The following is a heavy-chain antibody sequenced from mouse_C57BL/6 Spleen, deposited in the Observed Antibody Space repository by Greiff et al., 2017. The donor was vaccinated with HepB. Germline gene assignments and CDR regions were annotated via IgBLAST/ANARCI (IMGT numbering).Heavy chain of an antibody. CDR2: IYPSDSET. CDR1: GYTFTSYW. Sequence: QVQLQQSGAELVRPGSSVKLSCKASGYTFTSYWMDWVKQRPGQGLEWIGNIYPSDSETHYNQKFKDKATLTVDKSSSTAYMQLSSLTSEDSAVYYCARSGYYGSSPLFAYWGQGTTLTVSS. CDR3: ARSGYYGSSPLFAY. V-gene: IGHV1-61*01. D-gene: IGHD1-1*01. J-gene: IGHJ2*01.